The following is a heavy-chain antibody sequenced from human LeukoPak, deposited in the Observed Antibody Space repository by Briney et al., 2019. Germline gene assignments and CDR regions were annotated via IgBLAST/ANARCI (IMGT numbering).Heavy chain of an antibody. J-gene: IGHJ4*02. D-gene: IGHD1-14*01. CDR3: ARWQPAGGYYFDY. V-gene: IGHV3-7*01. Sequence: GGSLRLSCAASGFTFSSYWMSWVRQAPGKGLEWVANIKQDGSEKYYVDSVKGRFTISRDNAKNSLYLQMNSLRAEDTAVYYCARWQPAGGYYFDYWGQGTLVTVSS. CDR1: GFTFSSYW. CDR2: IKQDGSEK.